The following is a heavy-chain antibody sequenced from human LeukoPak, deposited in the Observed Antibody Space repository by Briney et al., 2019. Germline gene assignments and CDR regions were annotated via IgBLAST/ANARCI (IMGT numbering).Heavy chain of an antibody. CDR1: GYTFTSYG. J-gene: IGHJ5*02. CDR2: ISAYNGNT. CDR3: ARHYYGSSPHWFDP. Sequence: GASVKVSCKASGYTFTSYGISWVRQAPGQGLEWMGWISAYNGNTNYAQKLQGRVTMTTDTSTSTAYMELRSLRSDDTAVYYCARHYYGSSPHWFDPWGQGTLVTVSS. D-gene: IGHD3-22*01. V-gene: IGHV1-18*01.